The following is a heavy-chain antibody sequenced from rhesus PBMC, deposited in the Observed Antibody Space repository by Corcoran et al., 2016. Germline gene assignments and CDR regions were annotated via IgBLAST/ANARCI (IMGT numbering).Heavy chain of an antibody. V-gene: IGHV4-57*01. CDR1: GGSVSSGNW. D-gene: IGHD3-40*01. CDR2: IYGSSRTN. J-gene: IGHJ4*01. CDR3: ARGSTISDFDD. Sequence: QLQLQESGPGLVKPSETLSLTCAVSGGSVSSGNWWSWIRQTPGKGLEWIGRIYGSSRTNLYNPSLTSRVTISTDTSKNHLSLKVTPVITADTAVYYCARGSTISDFDDWGQGVLVTVSS.